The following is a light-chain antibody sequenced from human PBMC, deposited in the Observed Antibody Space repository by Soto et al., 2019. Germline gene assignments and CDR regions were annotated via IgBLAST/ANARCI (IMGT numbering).Light chain of an antibody. J-gene: IGKJ4*01. CDR1: QSVSSY. Sequence: EIVLTQSPATLSWSPGEGATLACRASQSVSSYLAWYQQKPGQAPRLLIYDASNRATGIPARFSGSGSGTDFTLTISSLEPEDFAVYYCQQRSYWLTFGGGTKVDIK. CDR3: QQRSYWLT. V-gene: IGKV3-11*01. CDR2: DAS.